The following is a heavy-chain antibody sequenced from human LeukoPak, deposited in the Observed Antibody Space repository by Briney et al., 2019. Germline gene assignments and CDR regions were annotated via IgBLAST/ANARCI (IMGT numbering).Heavy chain of an antibody. D-gene: IGHD3-10*01. V-gene: IGHV3-7*01. CDR1: GFTLSSYW. J-gene: IGHJ4*02. CDR2: IKQDGSEK. Sequence: GGSLRLSCAASGFTLSSYWMSWVRQAPGKGLEWVANIKQDGSEKYYVDSVKGRFTISRDNAKNSLYLQMNSLRAEDTAVYYRARVITRTLDYWGQGTLVAVSS. CDR3: ARVITRTLDY.